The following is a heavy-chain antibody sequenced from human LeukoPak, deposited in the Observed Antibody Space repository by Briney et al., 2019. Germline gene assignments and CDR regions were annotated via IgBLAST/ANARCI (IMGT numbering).Heavy chain of an antibody. V-gene: IGHV3-11*04. J-gene: IGHJ3*02. CDR1: GFTFSDYY. Sequence: SGGSLRLSCAASGFTFSDYYMSWIRQAPGKGLEWVSYISSSGSTIYYADSVKGRFTISRDNAKNSLYLQMNSLRAEDTAVYYCASGRNYYDSSAAAFDIWGQRTMVTVSS. CDR3: ASGRNYYDSSAAAFDI. CDR2: ISSSGSTI. D-gene: IGHD3-22*01.